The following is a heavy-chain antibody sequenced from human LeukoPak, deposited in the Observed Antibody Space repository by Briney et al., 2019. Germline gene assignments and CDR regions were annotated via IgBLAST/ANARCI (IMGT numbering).Heavy chain of an antibody. CDR1: GFTFSSYA. CDR3: ATLPLTYYYDSSGYRAFDI. Sequence: GGSLRLSCAASGFTFSSYAMSWVRQAPGKGLEWVSAISGSGGSTYYADSVKGRFTISRDNAKNSLYLQMNSLRAEDTAVYYCATLPLTYYYDSSGYRAFDIWGQGTMVTVSS. J-gene: IGHJ3*02. V-gene: IGHV3-23*01. CDR2: ISGSGGST. D-gene: IGHD3-22*01.